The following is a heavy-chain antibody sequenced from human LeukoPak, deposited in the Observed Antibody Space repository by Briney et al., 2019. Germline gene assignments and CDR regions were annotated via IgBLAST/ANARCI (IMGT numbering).Heavy chain of an antibody. CDR2: INPNSGDT. Sequence: ASVKLSCKASGYSFTGYSMHWARQAPGQGLEWIGWINPNSGDTNYAQKFQGRVTMSKDTSITTAYLELKRLKSDDTAVYYCSRGDYYYYYLDVWGEGTTVTVSS. J-gene: IGHJ6*03. CDR3: SRGDYYYYYLDV. CDR1: GYSFTGYS. D-gene: IGHD1-26*01. V-gene: IGHV1-2*02.